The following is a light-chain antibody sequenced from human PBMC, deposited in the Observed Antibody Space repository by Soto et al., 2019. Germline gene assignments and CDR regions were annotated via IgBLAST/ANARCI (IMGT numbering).Light chain of an antibody. J-gene: IGLJ2*01. V-gene: IGLV3-1*01. CDR2: QDS. CDR1: KLGNKY. Sequence: SYELTQPPSVSVSPGQTASITCSGDKLGNKYACWYQQKPGQSPALVIYQDSKRPSGIPERFSGSNSGNTATLTISGTQAMDGADYYCQAWDSSTVVFGGGTKLTVL. CDR3: QAWDSSTVV.